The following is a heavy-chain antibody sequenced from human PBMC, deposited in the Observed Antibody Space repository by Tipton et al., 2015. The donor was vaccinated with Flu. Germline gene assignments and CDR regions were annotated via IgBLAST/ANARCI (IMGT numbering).Heavy chain of an antibody. D-gene: IGHD6-13*01. Sequence: TLSLTCTVSGGSISSGGYYWSWIRQHPGKGLEWIGYIYYSGSTYHNPSLKSRVTISVDTSKNQFSLQLSSVTAADTAVYYCARGPDSGGWYGENNWFAPGGQGSLVTVSS. CDR2: IYYSGST. CDR1: GGSISSGGYY. J-gene: IGHJ5*02. V-gene: IGHV4-31*03. CDR3: ARGPDSGGWYGENNWFAP.